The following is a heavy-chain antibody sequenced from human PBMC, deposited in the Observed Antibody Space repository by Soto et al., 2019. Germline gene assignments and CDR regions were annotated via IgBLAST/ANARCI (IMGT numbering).Heavy chain of an antibody. CDR3: ARVRYPGKAEAGAFTYY. CDR2: IWYDGSNK. D-gene: IGHD6-13*01. Sequence: PGGSLRLSCAASGFTFSSYGMHWVRQAPGKGLEWVAIIWYDGSNKYYADSVKGRFTISRDNSKNTLYLQMNSLRAEDTAVYYCARVRYPGKAEAGAFTYYWAQGSLVLVSS. J-gene: IGHJ4*02. CDR1: GFTFSSYG. V-gene: IGHV3-33*01.